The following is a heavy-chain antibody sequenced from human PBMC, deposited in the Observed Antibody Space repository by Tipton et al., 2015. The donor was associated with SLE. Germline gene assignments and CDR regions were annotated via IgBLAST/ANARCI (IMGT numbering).Heavy chain of an antibody. V-gene: IGHV4-34*12. J-gene: IGHJ3*02. CDR3: AQAHLWGSYRYASDI. CDR2: VFRGGST. Sequence: TLSLTCSVYGDSLSGQYWSWIRQPPGKGLEWIGEVFRGGSTNYSPSLESRVTITVDMSKNQFSLRLISVTAADTAVYYCAQAHLWGSYRYASDIWGQGTIVTVSS. CDR1: GDSLSGQY. D-gene: IGHD3-16*02.